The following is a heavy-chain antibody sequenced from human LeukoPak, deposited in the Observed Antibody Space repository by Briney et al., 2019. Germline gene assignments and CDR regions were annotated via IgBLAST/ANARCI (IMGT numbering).Heavy chain of an antibody. D-gene: IGHD3-3*01. V-gene: IGHV3-20*04. CDR3: ARDPVASGGGVVDY. Sequence: PGGSLRLSCVASGSTFSSYAMSWVRQAPGKGLEWVSGINWNGGSTGYADSVKGRFTISRDNAKNSLYLQMNSLRAEDTALYYCARDPVASGGGVVDYWGQGTLVTVSS. CDR2: INWNGGST. CDR1: GSTFSSYA. J-gene: IGHJ4*02.